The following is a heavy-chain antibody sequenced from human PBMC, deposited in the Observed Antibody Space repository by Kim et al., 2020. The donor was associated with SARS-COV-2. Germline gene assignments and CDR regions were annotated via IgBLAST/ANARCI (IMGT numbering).Heavy chain of an antibody. Sequence: SETLSLTCAVYGGSFSGYYWSWIRQPPGKGLEWIGEINHSGSTNYNPSLKSRVTISVDTSKNQFSLKLSSVTAADTAVYYCARGYPPPYDYVWGSYRYTPFDYWGQGTLVTVSS. J-gene: IGHJ4*02. V-gene: IGHV4-34*01. CDR2: INHSGST. CDR1: GGSFSGYY. CDR3: ARGYPPPYDYVWGSYRYTPFDY. D-gene: IGHD3-16*02.